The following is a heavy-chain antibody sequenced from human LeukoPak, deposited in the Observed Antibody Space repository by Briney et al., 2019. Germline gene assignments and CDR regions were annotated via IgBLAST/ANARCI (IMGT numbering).Heavy chain of an antibody. J-gene: IGHJ4*02. CDR2: ISSSGSTI. CDR3: ARALWLGEGFFDY. V-gene: IGHV3-11*04. Sequence: GGSLRLSCAASGFTFSDYYMSWIRQAPGKGLEWLSHISSSGSTIYYADSMKGRFTISRDNAKNSLYLQMNSLRVEDTAVYYCARALWLGEGFFDYWGQGTLVTVSS. CDR1: GFTFSDYY. D-gene: IGHD3-10*01.